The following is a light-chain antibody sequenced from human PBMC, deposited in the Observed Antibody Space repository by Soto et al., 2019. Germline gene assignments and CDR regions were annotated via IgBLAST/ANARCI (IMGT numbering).Light chain of an antibody. J-gene: IGLJ1*01. CDR1: NIGSKS. CDR3: QVWERSSDHMV. Sequence: SYELTQPPSVSVAPGKTARITCGGNNIGSKSVHWYQQKPGQAPVLVIYYDSDRPSGIPERFSGSNSGNTATLTISRVEAGDEADYYFQVWERSSDHMVFGTGTKLTVL. CDR2: YDS. V-gene: IGLV3-21*01.